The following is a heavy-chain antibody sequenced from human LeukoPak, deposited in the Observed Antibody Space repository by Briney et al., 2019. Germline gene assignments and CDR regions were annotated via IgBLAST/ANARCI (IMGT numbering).Heavy chain of an antibody. Sequence: GGSLRLSCAASGFTFSSYAMSWVRQAPGKGLEWVGRIKSKTDGGTTDYAAPVKGRFTISRDDSKNTLYLQMNSLKTEDTAVYYCTTEDPYSGSYYLDYWGQGTLVTVSS. CDR3: TTEDPYSGSYYLDY. V-gene: IGHV3-15*01. CDR2: IKSKTDGGTT. J-gene: IGHJ4*02. D-gene: IGHD1-26*01. CDR1: GFTFSSYA.